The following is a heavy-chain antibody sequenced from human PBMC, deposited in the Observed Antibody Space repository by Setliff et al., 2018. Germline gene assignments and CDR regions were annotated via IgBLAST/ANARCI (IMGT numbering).Heavy chain of an antibody. D-gene: IGHD3-22*01. V-gene: IGHV4-59*11. CDR3: ARGRYFESSSYYFPFDY. CDR2: IFHTGST. Sequence: SETLSLTCTVSGGSISPHYWIWIRQSPGKGLEWIGYIFHTGSTNYNPSLKSRVTMSVDTSKNQMSLRMTSVTAADTAVYYCARGRYFESSSYYFPFDYWGLGTLVTVSS. J-gene: IGHJ4*02. CDR1: GGSISPHY.